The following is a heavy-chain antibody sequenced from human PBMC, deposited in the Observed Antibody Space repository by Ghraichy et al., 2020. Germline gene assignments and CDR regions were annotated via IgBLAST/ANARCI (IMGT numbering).Heavy chain of an antibody. V-gene: IGHV4-61*01. D-gene: IGHD2/OR15-2a*01. CDR1: GGSVSSGSTY. Sequence: SETLSLTCTVSGGSVSSGSTYWTWIRQPPGKGLEWIGYSDYTGTTEYNSSLKSRVTISIDTSKNQFSLRLNSVTAADTAIYYCARMTKYCLSGICPSWFDPWGQGTLVTVSS. CDR3: ARMTKYCLSGICPSWFDP. CDR2: SDYTGTT. J-gene: IGHJ5*02.